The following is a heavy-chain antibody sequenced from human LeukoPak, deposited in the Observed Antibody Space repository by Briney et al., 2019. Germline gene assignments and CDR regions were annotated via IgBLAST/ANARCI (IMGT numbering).Heavy chain of an antibody. J-gene: IGHJ4*02. V-gene: IGHV3-11*01. Sequence: GGSLRLSCAASGFTFSDYYMSWIRQAPGKGLEWVSYISSSGSTIYYADSVKGRFTISRDNAKNSLYLQMNSLRAEDTAVYYCTKPDCPSTSCYTLDYWGQGILVTVSS. D-gene: IGHD2-2*02. CDR3: TKPDCPSTSCYTLDY. CDR2: ISSSGSTI. CDR1: GFTFSDYY.